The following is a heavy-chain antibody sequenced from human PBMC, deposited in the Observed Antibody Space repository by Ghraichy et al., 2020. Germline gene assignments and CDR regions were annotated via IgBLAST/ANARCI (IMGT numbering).Heavy chain of an antibody. Sequence: GGSLRLTCAASGFTFSSYWMSWVRQAPGKGMEWVANIKQDGSEKYYVDSVKGRFTISRDNAKNSLYLQMNSLRAEDTAVYYCARDDYAVPAGECWGQGSLVTVSS. CDR2: IKQDGSEK. CDR3: ARDDYAVPAGEC. D-gene: IGHD3-10*01. J-gene: IGHJ4*02. V-gene: IGHV3-7*01. CDR1: GFTFSSYW.